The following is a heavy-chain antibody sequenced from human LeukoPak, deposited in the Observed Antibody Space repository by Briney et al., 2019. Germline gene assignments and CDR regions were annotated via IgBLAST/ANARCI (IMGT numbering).Heavy chain of an antibody. J-gene: IGHJ4*02. CDR2: VYYSGST. V-gene: IGHV4-61*01. D-gene: IGHD6-19*01. Sequence: SETLSPTCTVSGGSLSSGSYYWGWVRQPPGKGLDWVGYVYYSGSTSYNPSLKSRLTISLDTSRNQFSLKLTSVTAADTAVYYCARAAPSRSGLNYWGQGTLVTVSS. CDR3: ARAAPSRSGLNY. CDR1: GGSLSSGSYY.